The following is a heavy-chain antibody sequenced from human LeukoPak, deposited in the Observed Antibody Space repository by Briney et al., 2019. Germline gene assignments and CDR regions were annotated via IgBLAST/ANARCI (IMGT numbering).Heavy chain of an antibody. V-gene: IGHV1-2*02. J-gene: IGHJ6*03. CDR3: ASGLSSLFSFGAALDYYMDV. D-gene: IGHD5-18*01. Sequence: ASVKVSCKASGYTFTDNYMHWVRQARGQGLEWMGWINPHSGDTNYAQKFQGRVIMTRDTSISTAYMELSSLRSDDTAMYYCASGLSSLFSFGAALDYYMDVWGKGTPVTVSS. CDR2: INPHSGDT. CDR1: GYTFTDNY.